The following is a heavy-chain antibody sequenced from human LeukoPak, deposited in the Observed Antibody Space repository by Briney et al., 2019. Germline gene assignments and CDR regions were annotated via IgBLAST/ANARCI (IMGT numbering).Heavy chain of an antibody. CDR1: GFAFDDYA. V-gene: IGHV3-20*04. D-gene: IGHD5-18*01. J-gene: IGHJ6*03. Sequence: GGSLRLSCAASGFAFDDYAMNWVRQVPGRGLEWVSGINWNGRITEYADSVKDRFTISRQNTKNSLYLYMNNLGGEDTALYFCARGSVQLWLRDTYYYMDVWGKGTTVTVSS. CDR2: INWNGRIT. CDR3: ARGSVQLWLRDTYYYMDV.